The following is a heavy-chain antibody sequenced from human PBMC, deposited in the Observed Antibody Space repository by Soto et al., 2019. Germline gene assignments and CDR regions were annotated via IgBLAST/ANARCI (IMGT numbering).Heavy chain of an antibody. V-gene: IGHV3-33*01. CDR2: IWYDGSNK. CDR1: GFTFSSYG. J-gene: IGHJ4*02. CDR3: ARDGYYYGSGSYFFDY. Sequence: PGGSLRLSCAASGFTFSSYGMHWVRQAPGKGLEWVAVIWYDGSNKYYADSVKGRFTISRDNSKNTLYLQMNSLRAEDTAVYYCARDGYYYGSGSYFFDYWGQGTLVTVSS. D-gene: IGHD3-10*01.